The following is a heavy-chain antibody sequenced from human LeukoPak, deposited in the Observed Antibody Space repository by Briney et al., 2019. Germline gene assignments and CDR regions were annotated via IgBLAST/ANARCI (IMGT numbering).Heavy chain of an antibody. Sequence: AGGSLRLSCAASGFTFSSYAMSWVRQAPGKGLEWVSAISGSGGSTYYADSVEGRFTISRDNCKNTLYLQMNSLRAEDTAVYYCAKTGAGYYYMDVWGKGTTVTVSS. CDR3: AKTGAGYYYMDV. J-gene: IGHJ6*03. V-gene: IGHV3-23*01. CDR2: ISGSGGST. CDR1: GFTFSSYA. D-gene: IGHD7-27*01.